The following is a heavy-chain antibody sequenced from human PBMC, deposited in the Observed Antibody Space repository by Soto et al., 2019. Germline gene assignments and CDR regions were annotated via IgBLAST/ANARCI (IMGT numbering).Heavy chain of an antibody. V-gene: IGHV4-59*01. Sequence: SETLSLTCTVSGGSISSYYWSWIRQPPGKGLEWIGYIYYSGSTNYNPSLKSRVTISVDTSKNQFSLKLSSVTAADTAVYYCARDSSGWFGAFDYWGQGTLVTVSS. J-gene: IGHJ4*02. D-gene: IGHD6-19*01. CDR1: GGSISSYY. CDR3: ARDSSGWFGAFDY. CDR2: IYYSGST.